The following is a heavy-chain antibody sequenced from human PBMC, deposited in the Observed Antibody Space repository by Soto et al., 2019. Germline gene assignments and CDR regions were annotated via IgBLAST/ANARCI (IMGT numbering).Heavy chain of an antibody. CDR3: ARFSGSYYYAMDV. J-gene: IGHJ6*02. CDR1: GGSFSGYY. V-gene: IGHV4-34*01. CDR2: INHSGVT. D-gene: IGHD6-19*01. Sequence: PSETLSLTCAVDGGSFSGYYWSWIRQPSGKGLEWIGEINHSGVTNYKPSLKRRVTISVDTSKNQFSLQLKSVTAADTALYYCARFSGSYYYAMDVWGQGSTVT.